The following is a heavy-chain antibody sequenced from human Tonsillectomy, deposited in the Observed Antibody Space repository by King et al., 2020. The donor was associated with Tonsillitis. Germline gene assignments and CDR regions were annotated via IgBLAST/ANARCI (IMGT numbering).Heavy chain of an antibody. J-gene: IGHJ6*02. Sequence: VQLVESGGGLVQPGGSLRLSCAASGFTFSSYRMHWVRHVPGKGLVWVSRINRDGSSTNYADTVKGRFTISRDNPKNTLYLQMNSLRAEDTAVFYCASAANCYSRDVWGQGTTVTVSS. V-gene: IGHV3-74*01. CDR3: ASAANCYSRDV. D-gene: IGHD6-25*01. CDR2: INRDGSST. CDR1: GFTFSSYR.